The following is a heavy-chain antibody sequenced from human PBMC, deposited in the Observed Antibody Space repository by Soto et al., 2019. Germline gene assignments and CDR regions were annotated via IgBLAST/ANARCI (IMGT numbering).Heavy chain of an antibody. CDR1: GYTFTDYY. J-gene: IGHJ4*02. CDR3: ARGNEIAVAGTSFDY. V-gene: IGHV1-2*04. Sequence: QVQLVQSGAEVKKPGASVKVSCKASGYTFTDYYTHWVRQAPGQGLEWMGWVNPVSGGTNYAQKFRDWGTLTRDTSISTAYMELSRLGSDDTAVYYCARGNEIAVAGTSFDYWGQGTLVTVSS. D-gene: IGHD6-19*01. CDR2: VNPVSGGT.